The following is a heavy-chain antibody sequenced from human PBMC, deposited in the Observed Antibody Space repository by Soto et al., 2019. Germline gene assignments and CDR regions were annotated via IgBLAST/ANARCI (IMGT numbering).Heavy chain of an antibody. CDR1: GGSISSGGYF. CDR2: IHYSGST. Sequence: SETLSLTCAVSGGSISSGGYFWSWIRQPPGKGLEWIGNIHYSGSTYYDSSLQSRVTISIDTSKNQFSLKLSSVTATDTAVYYCASQHYYDSSGYYVVYWGQGTLVTVSS. V-gene: IGHV4-30-2*03. D-gene: IGHD3-22*01. J-gene: IGHJ4*02. CDR3: ASQHYYDSSGYYVVY.